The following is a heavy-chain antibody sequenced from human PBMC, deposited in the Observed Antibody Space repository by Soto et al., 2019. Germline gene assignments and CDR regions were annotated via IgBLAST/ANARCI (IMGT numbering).Heavy chain of an antibody. CDR2: IYPGDSDT. J-gene: IGHJ3*02. V-gene: IGHV5-51*03. D-gene: IGHD6-13*01. CDR1: GYNFNRYW. Sequence: EVYLAQSGAEVKKPGESLKISCKGSGYNFNRYWIGWVRQMTGKGLEWMGVIYPGDSDTRYSPSLQAQVTISADKSRSAAYLQWSSLQASDTATYYCARSLVNGTYEAFDIWGQGTMVTVSS. CDR3: ARSLVNGTYEAFDI.